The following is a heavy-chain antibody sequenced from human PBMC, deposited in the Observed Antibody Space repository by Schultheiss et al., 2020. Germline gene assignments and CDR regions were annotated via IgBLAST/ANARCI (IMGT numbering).Heavy chain of an antibody. Sequence: GGSLRLSCAASGFTFNSYSMNWVRQAPGKGLDWVALVSYDVDTKHYADSVRGRFTVSRDNSKNTAYLQMDSLRAEDTALYYCASIEYTYSSDYWGQGTLVTVSS. CDR2: VSYDVDTK. J-gene: IGHJ4*02. CDR3: ASIEYTYSSDY. V-gene: IGHV3-30*05. CDR1: GFTFNSYS. D-gene: IGHD5-18*01.